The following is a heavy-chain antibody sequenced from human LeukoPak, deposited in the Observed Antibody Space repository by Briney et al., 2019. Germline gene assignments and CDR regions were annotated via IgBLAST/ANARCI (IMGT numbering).Heavy chain of an antibody. Sequence: PSETLSLTCAVYGGSFSGYYWSWIRQPPGKGLEWIGEINHSGSTNYNPSLKSRVTISVDTSKNQLSLKLSSVTAADTAVYYCARGLNCSSTSCYLHWFDPWGQGTLVTVSS. V-gene: IGHV4-34*01. J-gene: IGHJ5*02. CDR2: INHSGST. CDR3: ARGLNCSSTSCYLHWFDP. CDR1: GGSFSGYY. D-gene: IGHD2-2*01.